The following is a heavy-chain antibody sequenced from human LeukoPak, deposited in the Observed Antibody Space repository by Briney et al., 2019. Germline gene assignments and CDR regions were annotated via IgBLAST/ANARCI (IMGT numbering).Heavy chain of an antibody. J-gene: IGHJ4*02. Sequence: GGSLRLSCAASGFTFSTYGMHWVRQAPGRGLEWVAVISYDGSNKYYADSVKGRFTIPRDNSKNTLYLQMNSLRAEDTAVYYCAKVFFSGSYLAASDYWGQGTLVSVSS. CDR3: AKVFFSGSYLAASDY. CDR2: ISYDGSNK. V-gene: IGHV3-30*18. CDR1: GFTFSTYG. D-gene: IGHD1-26*01.